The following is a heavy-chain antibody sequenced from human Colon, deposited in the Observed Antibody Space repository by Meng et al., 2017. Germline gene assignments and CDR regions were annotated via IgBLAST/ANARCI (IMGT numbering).Heavy chain of an antibody. CDR3: ARWMVLRYFGWLSAGYYFDY. V-gene: IGHV4-31*03. D-gene: IGHD3-9*01. J-gene: IGHJ4*02. CDR1: GCSISSGGYY. CDR2: IYYSGST. Sequence: SETLSLTCTVSGCSISSGGYYWSWIRQHPGKGLEWIGYIYYSGSTYYNPFLKSRVNISVDTSNNQFSLTLSTVTAANTAVYYCARWMVLRYFGWLSAGYYFDYWGQGTLVTVSS.